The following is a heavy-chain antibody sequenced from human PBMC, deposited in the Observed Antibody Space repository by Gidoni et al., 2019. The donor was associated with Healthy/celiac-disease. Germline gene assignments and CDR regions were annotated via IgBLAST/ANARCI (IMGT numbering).Heavy chain of an antibody. CDR1: GFTFSSYA. CDR3: AKEYYYDSSGYPSSFDY. J-gene: IGHJ4*02. V-gene: IGHV3-23*01. CDR2: ISGSGGST. Sequence: EVQLLESGGGLVQPGGSLRLSCAASGFTFSSYAMSWVRQAPGKGLEWVSAISGSGGSTYYADSVKGRFTISRDNSKNTLYLQMNSLRAEDTAVYYCAKEYYYDSSGYPSSFDYWGQGTLVTVSS. D-gene: IGHD3-22*01.